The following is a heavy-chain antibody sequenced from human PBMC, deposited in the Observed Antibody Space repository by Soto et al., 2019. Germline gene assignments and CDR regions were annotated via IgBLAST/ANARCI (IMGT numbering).Heavy chain of an antibody. CDR2: IVVGSGNT. CDR3: AADYYYYYGMDV. V-gene: IGHV1-58*01. CDR1: GFTFTSSA. J-gene: IGHJ6*02. Sequence: SVKVSCKASGFTFTSSAVQWVRQARGQRLEWIGWIVVGSGNTNYAQKFQERVTITRDMSTSTAYLELSSLRSEDTAVYYCAADYYYYYGMDVWGQGTTVTVSS.